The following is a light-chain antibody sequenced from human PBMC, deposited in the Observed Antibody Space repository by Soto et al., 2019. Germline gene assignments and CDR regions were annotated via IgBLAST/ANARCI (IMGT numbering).Light chain of an antibody. CDR2: ENN. J-gene: IGLJ1*01. CDR3: GTRDSSLSVYV. CDR1: LPNVANNY. Sequence: QSARTQPPSVSAPPGQKVTISCSCRLPNVANNYISWYQHLPGTAPKLLIYENNKRPSGIPDRFSGSKSGTSATLDITGLQTGDEADYYCGTRDSSLSVYVFGTGTKVTVL. V-gene: IGLV1-51*02.